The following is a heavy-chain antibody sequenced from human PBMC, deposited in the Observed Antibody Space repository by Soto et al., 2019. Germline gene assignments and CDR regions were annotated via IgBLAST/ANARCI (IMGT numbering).Heavy chain of an antibody. D-gene: IGHD3-10*01. CDR1: GFTFSSYS. V-gene: IGHV3-48*01. CDR3: ARDIGVLRDY. J-gene: IGHJ4*02. Sequence: VQLVESGGGLVQPGGSLRLSCAASGFTFSSYSMNWVRQSPVKGLEWVSFISSTDNSIYYADSVKGRFTISRDNARNSLFLQMNSLRAEDTAVYYCARDIGVLRDYWGQGTLVTVSS. CDR2: ISSTDNSI.